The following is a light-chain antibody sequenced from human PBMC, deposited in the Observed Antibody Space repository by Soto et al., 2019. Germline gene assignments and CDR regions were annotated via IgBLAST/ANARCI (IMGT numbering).Light chain of an antibody. Sequence: QSALTQPPSASGSPGQSVTISCTGTSSDVGGYNYVSWYQQHPGKAPKLIIYDVTKRPSGVPDRFSGSKSGNTASLTVSGLQAEDEADYYCSSFTSGSTLFGTGTKVTVL. CDR3: SSFTSGSTL. V-gene: IGLV2-8*01. J-gene: IGLJ1*01. CDR2: DVT. CDR1: SSDVGGYNY.